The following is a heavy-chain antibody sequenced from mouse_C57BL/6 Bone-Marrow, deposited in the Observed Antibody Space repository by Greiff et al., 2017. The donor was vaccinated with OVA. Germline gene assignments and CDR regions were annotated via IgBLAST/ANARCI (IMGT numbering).Heavy chain of an antibody. CDR3: ARDEGRYYDYAMDY. D-gene: IGHD2-4*01. V-gene: IGHV7-1*01. CDR2: SRNKANDYTT. CDR1: GFTFSDFY. J-gene: IGHJ4*01. Sequence: EVMLVESGGGLVQSGRSLRLSCATSGFTFSDFYMEWVRQAPGKGLEWIAASRNKANDYTTEYSASVKGRFIVSRDTSQSILYLQMNALRAEDTAIYYCARDEGRYYDYAMDYRGQGTSVTVSS.